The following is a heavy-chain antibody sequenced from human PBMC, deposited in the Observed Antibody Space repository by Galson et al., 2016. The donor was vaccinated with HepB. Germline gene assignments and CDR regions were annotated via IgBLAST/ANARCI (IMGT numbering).Heavy chain of an antibody. V-gene: IGHV4-4*02. CDR2: IYYTGST. J-gene: IGHJ4*02. D-gene: IGHD2-2*01. CDR1: SNINW. CDR3: ARDVSSTSDY. Sequence: SNINWWTWIRQSPGRGMEWIGEIYYTGSTNYNLSLKGRVSISLDKSRKVLSLKVASVTAADSAVYYCARDVSSTSDYWGQGTPVTVSS.